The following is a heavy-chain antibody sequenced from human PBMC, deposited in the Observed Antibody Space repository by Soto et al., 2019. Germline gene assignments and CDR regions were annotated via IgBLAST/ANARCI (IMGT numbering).Heavy chain of an antibody. D-gene: IGHD2-2*01. CDR1: GFTFSSYA. V-gene: IGHV3-30-3*01. CDR2: ISYDGSNK. J-gene: IGHJ4*02. CDR3: ARDRGYAFDY. Sequence: GGSLRLSXAASGFTFSSYAMHWVRQAPGKGLEWVAVISYDGSNKYYADSVKGRFTISRDNSKNTLYLQMNSLRAEDTAVYYCARDRGYAFDYWGQGTLVTVSS.